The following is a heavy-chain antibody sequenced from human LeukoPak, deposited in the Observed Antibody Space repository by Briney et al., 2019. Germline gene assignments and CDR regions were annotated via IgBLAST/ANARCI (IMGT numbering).Heavy chain of an antibody. Sequence: GGSLRLSCAASRFTFSSYVMSWVRQAPGKGLEWVSSISSSSSYIYYADSVKGRFTISRDNAKNSLYLQMNSLRAEDTAVYYCARDSYRGFGELLLFDYWGQGTLVTVSS. D-gene: IGHD3-10*01. CDR2: ISSSSSYI. V-gene: IGHV3-21*01. CDR3: ARDSYRGFGELLLFDY. CDR1: RFTFSSYV. J-gene: IGHJ4*02.